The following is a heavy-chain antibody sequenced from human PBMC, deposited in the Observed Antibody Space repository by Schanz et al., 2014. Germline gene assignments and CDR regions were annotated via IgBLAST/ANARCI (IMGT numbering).Heavy chain of an antibody. Sequence: VQLLESGGGLVQPGGSLRLSCAASGFTVSSNHMSWVRQAPGKGLEWVAAMSYDGSIKYYGDSVKGRFTISRDNSKNTLYLHMNTLRSEDTAVYYCAKDSTHIDIVLVPTAIDYWGQGTLVTVSS. CDR1: GFTVSSNH. J-gene: IGHJ4*02. CDR3: AKDSTHIDIVLVPTAIDY. CDR2: MSYDGSIK. D-gene: IGHD2-2*01. V-gene: IGHV3-30*18.